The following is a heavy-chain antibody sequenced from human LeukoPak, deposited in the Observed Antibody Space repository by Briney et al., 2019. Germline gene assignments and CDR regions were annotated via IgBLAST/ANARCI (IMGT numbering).Heavy chain of an antibody. Sequence: ASVKVSCKTSGYSFTGYYIYWVRQAPGQGLEWMGRINPNSGGPNYGQKFQGTVTMTRDTSISTAYLELSNLRSDDTAAYYCVRGYSYGFYFDYWGQGSLVTVSS. J-gene: IGHJ4*02. CDR3: VRGYSYGFYFDY. V-gene: IGHV1-2*06. D-gene: IGHD5-18*01. CDR2: INPNSGGP. CDR1: GYSFTGYY.